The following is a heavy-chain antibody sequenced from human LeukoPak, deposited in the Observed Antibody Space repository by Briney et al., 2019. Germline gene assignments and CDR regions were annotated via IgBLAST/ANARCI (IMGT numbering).Heavy chain of an antibody. V-gene: IGHV3-NL1*01. CDR3: AKDVGQQLGYDY. CDR1: GFTFSSYG. Sequence: GGSLRLSCAASGFTFSSYGMHWVRQAPGKGLAWVSAISGGVGSTYYTDSVKGRFTISRDNSKNTLYLQMNSLRAEDTAVYYCAKDVGQQLGYDYWGQGTLVTVSS. D-gene: IGHD6-13*01. J-gene: IGHJ4*02. CDR2: ISGGVGST.